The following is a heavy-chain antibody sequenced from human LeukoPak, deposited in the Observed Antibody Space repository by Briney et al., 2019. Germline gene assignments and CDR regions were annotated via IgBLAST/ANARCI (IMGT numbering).Heavy chain of an antibody. Sequence: AASVKVSCKASEGTFSSYTISWVRQAPGQGLEWMGRIIPILGIANYAQKFQGRVTITADKSTSTAYMELSSLRSEDTAVYYCARVRYNWNYAHDYWGQGTLVTVSS. V-gene: IGHV1-69*02. J-gene: IGHJ4*02. CDR1: EGTFSSYT. D-gene: IGHD1-7*01. CDR2: IIPILGIA. CDR3: ARVRYNWNYAHDY.